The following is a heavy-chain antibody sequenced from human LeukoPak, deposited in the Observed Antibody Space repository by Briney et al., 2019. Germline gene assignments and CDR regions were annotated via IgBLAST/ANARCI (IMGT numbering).Heavy chain of an antibody. CDR2: ISSGSDYT. D-gene: IGHD3-10*01. J-gene: IGHJ2*01. V-gene: IGHV3-23*01. CDR3: AKIGVIGKWYYDI. CDR1: GFSFSSHG. Sequence: GGSLGLSCAASGFSFSSHGMSWVRQAPGKGPEWVSSISSGSDYTFYADSVKGRFIVSRDNSKNTLYLQMYSLRAGDTAVYYCAKIGVIGKWYYDIWGRGTLVTVSS.